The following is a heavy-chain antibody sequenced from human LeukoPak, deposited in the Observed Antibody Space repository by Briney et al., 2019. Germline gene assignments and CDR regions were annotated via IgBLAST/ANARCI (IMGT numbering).Heavy chain of an antibody. CDR3: AKDRTGDGYFDY. Sequence: PGGSMRLSCAASGFTFSSYGMHWVRQAPGKGLEGVAVISYEGSNKYYADSVEGRLILSRDNSKNTLYMQKNNLRAEDTVVYYCAKDRTGDGYFDYWGQGTLVTVSS. J-gene: IGHJ4*02. V-gene: IGHV3-30*18. CDR1: GFTFSSYG. D-gene: IGHD2-21*01. CDR2: ISYEGSNK.